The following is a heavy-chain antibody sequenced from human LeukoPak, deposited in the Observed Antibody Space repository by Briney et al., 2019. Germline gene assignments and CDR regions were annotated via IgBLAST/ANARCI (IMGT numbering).Heavy chain of an antibody. V-gene: IGHV3-48*03. CDR3: ARVIAARERAWFGELRLYYYSYIDV. CDR2: ISTSGSTI. D-gene: IGHD3-10*01. J-gene: IGHJ6*03. CDR1: GFTFSVYE. Sequence: PGGSLRLSCTASGFTFSVYEINWVRQAPGKGLEWVSYISTSGSTIYYADSVKGRFIISRDNAKKSLCLQMNSLRADDTAVYYCARVIAARERAWFGELRLYYYSYIDVWGKGTTVTISS.